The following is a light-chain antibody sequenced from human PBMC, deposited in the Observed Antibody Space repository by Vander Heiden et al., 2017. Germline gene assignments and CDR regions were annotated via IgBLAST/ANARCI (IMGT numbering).Light chain of an antibody. V-gene: IGLV2-23*02. CDR1: SSDVGRFDL. Sequence: QSALTQPASVSGSPGQSITISCSGTSSDVGRFDLVSWYQQHPGKAPKVMIYEVTQRPSGVSDRFSGSKSGYTASLTISGIQAEDEADYYCSSYAGGTSLVFGGGTKVTVL. CDR3: SSYAGGTSLV. J-gene: IGLJ3*02. CDR2: EVT.